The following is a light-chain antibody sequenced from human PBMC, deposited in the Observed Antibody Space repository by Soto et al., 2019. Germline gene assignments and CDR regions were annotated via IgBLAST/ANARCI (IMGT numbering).Light chain of an antibody. CDR2: DES. Sequence: EIVVKNSLATMSLPPGEIGTXPCGASQSVSRYLAWYQQKPGQAHRLVIYDESNRATGITDRFSGSGSGTDFTLTISSLEPEDFAVYYCQQRSRLPLTFGGGTELDIK. J-gene: IGKJ4*01. CDR1: QSVSRY. CDR3: QQRSRLPLT. V-gene: IGKV3-11*01.